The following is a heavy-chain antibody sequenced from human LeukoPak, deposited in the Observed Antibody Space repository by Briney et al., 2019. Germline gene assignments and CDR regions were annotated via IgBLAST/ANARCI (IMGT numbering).Heavy chain of an antibody. D-gene: IGHD1-26*01. Sequence: GGSLRLSCAASGFTVSSDYMSWVRQAPGKGLQWVSAIYTGGSTYSSDSVKGRFTISRDNYKNTLYLQMNSLRAEDTAVYYCARVFYSGCSRWFDPWGQGTLVTVSS. J-gene: IGHJ5*02. CDR3: ARVFYSGCSRWFDP. V-gene: IGHV3-66*01. CDR2: IYTGGST. CDR1: GFTVSSDY.